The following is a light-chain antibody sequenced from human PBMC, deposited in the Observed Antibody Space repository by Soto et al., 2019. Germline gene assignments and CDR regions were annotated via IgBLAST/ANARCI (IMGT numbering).Light chain of an antibody. CDR2: DAC. CDR3: SSYAGSIPYV. CDR1: RTDVDGYDY. J-gene: IGLJ1*01. Sequence: ALTQPASVSGSPGQSIAISCTGVRTDVDGYDYVSWYQQHPGQAPQLIIYDACKRPSGVSDRFSGSKSGNTASLTVSGLQAEDEADYYCSSYAGSIPYVFGTGTKVTVL. V-gene: IGLV2-14*03.